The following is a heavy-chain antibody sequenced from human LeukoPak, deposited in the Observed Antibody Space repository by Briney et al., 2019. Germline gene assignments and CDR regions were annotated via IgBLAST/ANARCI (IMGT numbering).Heavy chain of an antibody. CDR1: GGSFSGYY. CDR2: INHSGST. CDR3: ACQQQLVRADY. J-gene: IGHJ4*02. D-gene: IGHD6-13*01. V-gene: IGHV4-34*01. Sequence: SETLSLTCAVYGGSFSGYYWSWIRQPPGKGLEWIGEINHSGSTNYNPSLKSRVTIAVDTSKNHFSLDLSSLTAADTAVYYCACQQQLVRADYWGQGTLVTVSS.